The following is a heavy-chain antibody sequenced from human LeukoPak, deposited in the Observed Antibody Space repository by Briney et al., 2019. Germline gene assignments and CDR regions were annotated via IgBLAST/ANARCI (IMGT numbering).Heavy chain of an antibody. J-gene: IGHJ3*02. D-gene: IGHD6-13*01. CDR1: GFSLSTSGMC. V-gene: IGHV2-70*11. Sequence: SGPALVNPTQSLTLTCTFSGFSLSTSGMCVSWIRQPPGKALEWLARIDWDDDKYYSTSLKTRLTISKDTSKNQVVLTMTNMDPVDTATYYCARILSYSSSWYAFDIWGQGTMVTVSS. CDR3: ARILSYSSSWYAFDI. CDR2: IDWDDDK.